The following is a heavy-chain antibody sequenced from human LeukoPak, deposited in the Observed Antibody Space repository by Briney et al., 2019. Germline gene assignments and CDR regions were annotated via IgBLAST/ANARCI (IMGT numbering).Heavy chain of an antibody. D-gene: IGHD3-9*01. J-gene: IGHJ6*02. CDR2: IYYSGST. CDR3: ARVLTGYSYYYYYYGMDV. Sequence: SETLSFTCTVSGGSISSYNWSWIRQPPGKGLEWIGYIYYSGSTNYNPSLKSGVTISVDTSKNQFSLKLSSVTAANTAVYYCARVLTGYSYYYYYYGMDVWGQGTTVTVSS. V-gene: IGHV4-59*01. CDR1: GGSISSYN.